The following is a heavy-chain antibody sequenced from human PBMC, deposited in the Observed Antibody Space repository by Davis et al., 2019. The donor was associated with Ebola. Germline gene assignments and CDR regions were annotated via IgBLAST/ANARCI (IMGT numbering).Heavy chain of an antibody. CDR2: IWYDGSNK. D-gene: IGHD5-12*01. CDR1: GFTFSSYG. CDR3: ANSEGGYNYYYYYGMDV. J-gene: IGHJ6*02. Sequence: PGGSLRLSCAASGFTFSSYGMHWVRQAPGKGLEWVAVIWYDGSNKYYADSVKGRFTISRDNSKNALYLQMNSLRAEDTAVYYCANSEGGYNYYYYYGMDVWGQGTTVTVSS. V-gene: IGHV3-30*02.